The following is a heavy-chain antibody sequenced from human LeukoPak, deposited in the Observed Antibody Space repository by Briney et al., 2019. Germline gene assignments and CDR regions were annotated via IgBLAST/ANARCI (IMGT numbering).Heavy chain of an antibody. D-gene: IGHD1-26*01. Sequence: ASVKVSCKASGGTFSSYAISWVRQAPGQGLGWMGGIIPIFGTANYAQKFQGRVTITADESTSTAYMELSSLRSEDTAVYYCARDRGYSGSYFNWFDPWGQGTLVTVSS. CDR2: IIPIFGTA. CDR1: GGTFSSYA. V-gene: IGHV1-69*13. CDR3: ARDRGYSGSYFNWFDP. J-gene: IGHJ5*02.